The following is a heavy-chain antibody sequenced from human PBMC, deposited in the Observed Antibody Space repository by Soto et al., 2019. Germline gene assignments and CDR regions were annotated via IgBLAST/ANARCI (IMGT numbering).Heavy chain of an antibody. D-gene: IGHD3-10*01. CDR1: GFTFSSYS. V-gene: IGHV3-48*01. CDR3: ARGSGSGSYVPYYYYMDV. Sequence: EVQLVESGGGLVQPGGSLRLSCAASGFTFSSYSMNWVRQAPGKGLEWVSYISSSSSTIYYADSVKGRFTISRDNAKNSLYLQMNSLRAEDTAVYYCARGSGSGSYVPYYYYMDVWSKGTTVTVSS. J-gene: IGHJ6*03. CDR2: ISSSSSTI.